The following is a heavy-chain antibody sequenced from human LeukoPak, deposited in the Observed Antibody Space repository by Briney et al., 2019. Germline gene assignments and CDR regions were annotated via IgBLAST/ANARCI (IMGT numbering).Heavy chain of an antibody. Sequence: PSETLSITCTVSSYSISSGYYWGWIRQPAGKGLEWIGSIYHSGSTYYSPSLKSRVTISLDTSRNQFSLKLNSVTAADTAVYYCAKSNGYGLVDIWGQGTMVTVSS. CDR1: SYSISSGYY. V-gene: IGHV4-38-2*02. CDR2: IYHSGST. D-gene: IGHD3-10*01. J-gene: IGHJ3*02. CDR3: AKSNGYGLVDI.